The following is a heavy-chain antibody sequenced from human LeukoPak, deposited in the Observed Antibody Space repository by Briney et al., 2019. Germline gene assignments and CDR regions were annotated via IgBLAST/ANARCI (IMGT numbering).Heavy chain of an antibody. Sequence: PSETLSLTCTVSGGSISSYYWSWIRQPPGKGLEWIGYIYYSGSTNYNPSLKSRVTISVDTSKNQFSLKLSSVTAADTAVYYCARGGNDFWSDFDPWGQGTLVTVSS. D-gene: IGHD3-3*01. J-gene: IGHJ5*02. V-gene: IGHV4-59*12. CDR3: ARGGNDFWSDFDP. CDR2: IYYSGST. CDR1: GGSISSYY.